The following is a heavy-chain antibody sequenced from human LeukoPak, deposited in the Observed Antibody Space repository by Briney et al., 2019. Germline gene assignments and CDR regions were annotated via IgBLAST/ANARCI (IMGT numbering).Heavy chain of an antibody. CDR1: GSTLSSYW. Sequence: GGSLRLSCAASGSTLSSYWMSWVRQAPGKGLEWVANINQDGSEKYYVDSVKGRFTISRDNAKNSLYLQINSLRAEDTAMYYCARDLPLVRWRAPPSEIWGQGTMATVSS. CDR3: ARDLPLVRWRAPPSEI. J-gene: IGHJ3*02. V-gene: IGHV3-7*01. D-gene: IGHD4-23*01. CDR2: INQDGSEK.